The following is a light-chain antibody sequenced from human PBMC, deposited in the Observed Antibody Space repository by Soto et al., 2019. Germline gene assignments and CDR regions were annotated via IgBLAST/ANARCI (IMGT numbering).Light chain of an antibody. V-gene: IGKV1-5*01. J-gene: IGKJ1*01. CDR3: HQYYSYST. CDR2: DAS. CDR1: QSISSW. Sequence: DIQMTQSPSTLSASVGDRVTMTCRASQSISSWLAWYQQKPGKAPKLLIFDASSLESGVPSRFSGSGSGTECTLTISSLQPDDFATYYCHQYYSYSTFGQGTKVEIK.